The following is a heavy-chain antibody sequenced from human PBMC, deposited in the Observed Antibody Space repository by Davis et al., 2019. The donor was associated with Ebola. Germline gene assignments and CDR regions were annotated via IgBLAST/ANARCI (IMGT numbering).Heavy chain of an antibody. J-gene: IGHJ3*02. CDR3: ARGFVKVRGVIRHRRNDAFDI. CDR1: GYTFTSYG. CDR2: ISAYNGNT. D-gene: IGHD3-10*01. Sequence: ASVKVSCKASGYTFTSYGISWVRQAPGQGLEWMGWISAYNGNTNYAQKLQGRVTMTTDTSTSTAYMELRSLRSDDTAVYYCARGFVKVRGVIRHRRNDAFDIWGQGTMVTVSS. V-gene: IGHV1-18*01.